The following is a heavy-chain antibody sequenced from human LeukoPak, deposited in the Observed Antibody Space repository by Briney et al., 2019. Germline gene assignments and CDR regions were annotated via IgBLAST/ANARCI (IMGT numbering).Heavy chain of an antibody. J-gene: IGHJ4*02. Sequence: GRSLRLSCAASGFTFSTYGMHWVHQAPGKGLEWVAFISYDGSNKYYADSVKGRFTISRDNSKSTVYLQMNSLRAEDTAVYYCVKEGAVATNLDYWGQGTLVTVSS. CDR2: ISYDGSNK. CDR3: VKEGAVATNLDY. CDR1: GFTFSTYG. D-gene: IGHD5-12*01. V-gene: IGHV3-30*18.